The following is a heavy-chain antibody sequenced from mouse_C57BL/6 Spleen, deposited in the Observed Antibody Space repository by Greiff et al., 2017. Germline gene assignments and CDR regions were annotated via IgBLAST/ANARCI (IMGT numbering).Heavy chain of an antibody. V-gene: IGHV5-9-1*02. Sequence: EVTLVESGEGLVKPGGSLKLSCAASGFTFSSYAMSWVRQTPEKRLEWVAYISSGGDYIYYADTVKGRFTISRDNARNTLYLQMSSLKSEDTAMYYCTREEEEGSSPWFAYWGQGTLVTVSA. D-gene: IGHD1-1*01. CDR2: ISSGGDYI. J-gene: IGHJ3*01. CDR1: GFTFSSYA. CDR3: TREEEEGSSPWFAY.